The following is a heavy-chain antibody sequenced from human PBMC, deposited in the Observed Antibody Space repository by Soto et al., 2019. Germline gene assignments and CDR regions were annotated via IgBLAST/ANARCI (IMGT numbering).Heavy chain of an antibody. CDR3: ARDSGIRTADY. Sequence: SGGSLRLSCAAAGFNFQYYGRAWVRQTPGKGLEWVANIKTDGSEEYYLDSVKGRFTVSRDNAKNSLYLQMNSLRAEDTALYYCARDSGIRTADYWGQGTLVTVSS. CDR1: GFNFQYYG. CDR2: IKTDGSEE. V-gene: IGHV3-7*05. D-gene: IGHD2-21*02. J-gene: IGHJ4*02.